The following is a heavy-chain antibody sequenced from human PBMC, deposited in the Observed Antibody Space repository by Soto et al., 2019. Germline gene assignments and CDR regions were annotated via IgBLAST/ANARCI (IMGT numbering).Heavy chain of an antibody. CDR3: AKGSLGATTISDFYYYGLDV. CDR1: GCTFSNYG. Sequence: GLPLRHSCAASGCTFSNYGMSLIRQAPGKGLAWVSVISGSGGSTYHADSVKGRFTISRDNSENTLYLQMNSLRAEDTAVYFCAKGSLGATTISDFYYYGLDVWGQGTTVTVSS. V-gene: IGHV3-23*01. CDR2: ISGSGGST. D-gene: IGHD1-26*01. J-gene: IGHJ6*02.